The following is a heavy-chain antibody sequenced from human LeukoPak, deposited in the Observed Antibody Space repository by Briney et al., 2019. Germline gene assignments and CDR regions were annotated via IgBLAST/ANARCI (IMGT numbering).Heavy chain of an antibody. J-gene: IGHJ4*02. CDR1: GGSFSGYY. CDR2: INHSGST. V-gene: IGHV4-34*01. D-gene: IGHD6-13*01. CDR3: ARCRSILLGYSSSWYQAFYFDY. Sequence: PSETLSLTCAVYGGSFSGYYWSWIRQPPGKGLEWIGEINHSGSTNYNPSLKSRVTISVDTSKNQFSLKLSSVTAVDTAVYYCARCRSILLGYSSSWYQAFYFDYWGQGTLVTVSS.